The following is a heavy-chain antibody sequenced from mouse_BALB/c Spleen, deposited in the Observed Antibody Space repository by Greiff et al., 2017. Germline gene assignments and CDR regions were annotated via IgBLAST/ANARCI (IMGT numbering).Heavy chain of an antibody. CDR1: GFSLTSYG. D-gene: IGHD1-1*01. V-gene: IGHV2-9*02. CDR3: AKVPYYGSRYEWYFDV. Sequence: QVQLKESGPGLVAPSQSLSITCTVSGFSLTSYGVHWVRQPPGKGLEWLGVIWAGGSTNYNSALMSRLSISKDNSKSQVFLKMNSLQTDDTAMYDCAKVPYYGSRYEWYFDVWGAGTTVTVSS. J-gene: IGHJ1*01. CDR2: IWAGGST.